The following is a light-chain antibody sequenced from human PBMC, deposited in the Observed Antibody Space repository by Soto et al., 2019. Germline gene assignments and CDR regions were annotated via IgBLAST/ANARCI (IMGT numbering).Light chain of an antibody. CDR3: QQRSNWPPIT. J-gene: IGKJ5*01. CDR1: QSVKTF. Sequence: EIVLTQSPATLSLSPGERATLSCRASQSVKTFLVWYQQRPGQPPRLLIHDASHRAAGIPARFSGSGFGTDFTLTISSLEPEDAAVYYCQQRSNWPPITFGQGTRLENK. CDR2: DAS. V-gene: IGKV3-11*01.